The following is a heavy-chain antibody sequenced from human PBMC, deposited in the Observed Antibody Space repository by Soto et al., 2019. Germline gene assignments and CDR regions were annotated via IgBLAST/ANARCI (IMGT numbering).Heavy chain of an antibody. D-gene: IGHD3-10*01. CDR2: ISGSGGST. J-gene: IGHJ6*02. Sequence: EVQLLESGGGLVQPGGSLRLSCAASGFTFSSYAMSWVRQAPGKGLEWVSAISGSGGSTYYADSVKGRFTISRDNSKNTLYLQMNSLRAEDTAVYYCAKDHGGYYYYGMDVWGQGTTVTVS. V-gene: IGHV3-23*01. CDR1: GFTFSSYA. CDR3: AKDHGGYYYYGMDV.